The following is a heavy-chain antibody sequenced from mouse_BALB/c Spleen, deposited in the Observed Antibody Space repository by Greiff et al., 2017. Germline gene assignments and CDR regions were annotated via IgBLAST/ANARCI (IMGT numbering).Heavy chain of an antibody. J-gene: IGHJ4*01. V-gene: IGHV5-6*01. CDR1: GFTFSSYG. CDR3: ARQNYEDYAMDY. Sequence: DVQLVESGGDLVKPGGSLKLSCAASGFTFSSYGMSWVRQTPDKRLEWVATISSGGSYTYYPDSVKGRFTISRDNAKNTLYLQLSSLTSEDTAMYYCARQNYEDYAMDYWGQGTSVTVSS. CDR2: ISSGGSYT. D-gene: IGHD1-1*01.